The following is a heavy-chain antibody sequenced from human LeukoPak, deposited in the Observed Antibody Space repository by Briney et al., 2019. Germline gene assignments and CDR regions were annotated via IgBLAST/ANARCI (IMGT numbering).Heavy chain of an antibody. CDR2: IYTSGST. CDR3: AREPYDFWSGPNWFDP. J-gene: IGHJ5*02. V-gene: IGHV4-4*07. CDR1: GGSISSYY. D-gene: IGHD3-3*01. Sequence: SETLSLTCTVSGGSISSYYWSWIRQPAGKGLEWIGRIYTSGSTNYNPSLKSRVTMSVDTSKNQFSLKLSSVTAADTAVYYCAREPYDFWSGPNWFDPWGQGTLVTVSS.